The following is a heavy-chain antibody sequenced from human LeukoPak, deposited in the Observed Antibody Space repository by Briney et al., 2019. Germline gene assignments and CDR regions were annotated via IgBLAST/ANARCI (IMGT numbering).Heavy chain of an antibody. D-gene: IGHD2-21*02. CDR1: GFAFSNFA. V-gene: IGHV3-11*01. Sequence: GGSLRLSCAASGFAFSNFAMSWVRQAPGKGLEWISYISNIGTTTYYAESVKGRFTISRDNAKNSLYLQMNSLRAEDTAVYYCACDFRYLGHDFWGQGTLVTVSS. CDR2: ISNIGTTT. J-gene: IGHJ4*02. CDR3: ACDFRYLGHDF.